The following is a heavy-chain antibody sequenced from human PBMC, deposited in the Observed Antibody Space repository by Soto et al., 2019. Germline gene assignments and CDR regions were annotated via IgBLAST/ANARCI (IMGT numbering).Heavy chain of an antibody. CDR2: ISGSGGST. V-gene: IGHV3-23*01. D-gene: IGHD2-15*01. J-gene: IGHJ5*02. Sequence: PGLSLRLSCAASGFTFSSHAMSWVRQAQGKGLEWVSAISGSGGSTYYADSVKGRFTISRDNSKNTLYLQMNSLRAEDTAVYYCAKDCSGGSCYLADWFDPWGQGTLVTVS. CDR1: GFTFSSHA. CDR3: AKDCSGGSCYLADWFDP.